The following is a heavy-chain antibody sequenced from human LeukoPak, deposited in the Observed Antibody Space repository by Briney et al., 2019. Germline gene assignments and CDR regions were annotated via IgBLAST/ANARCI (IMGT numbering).Heavy chain of an antibody. D-gene: IGHD3-16*02. Sequence: PSETLSLTCTVSGGSISSYYWSWIRHPPGKGLEWIGYIYYSGSTNYNPSLKSRVPISVDTSKNQFSLKLSSVTAADTAVYCCARSLAFGGVIVHFDYWGQGTLVTVSS. CDR1: GGSISSYY. V-gene: IGHV4-59*01. CDR2: IYYSGST. J-gene: IGHJ4*02. CDR3: ARSLAFGGVIVHFDY.